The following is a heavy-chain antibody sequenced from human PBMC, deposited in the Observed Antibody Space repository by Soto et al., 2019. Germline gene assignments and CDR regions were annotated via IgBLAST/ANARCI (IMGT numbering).Heavy chain of an antibody. CDR3: ARDHYDFWSGYYRN. D-gene: IGHD3-3*01. Sequence: GASVKVSCKASGYTFTSYGISWVRQAPGQGLEWMGWISAYNDNTNYAQKLQGRVTMTTDTSTSTAYMELRSLRSDDTAVYYCARDHYDFWSGYYRNWGQGTLVTVSS. CDR2: ISAYNDNT. CDR1: GYTFTSYG. J-gene: IGHJ4*02. V-gene: IGHV1-18*01.